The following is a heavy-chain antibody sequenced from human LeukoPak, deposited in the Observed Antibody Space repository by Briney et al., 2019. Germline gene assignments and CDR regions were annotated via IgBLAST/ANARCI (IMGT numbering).Heavy chain of an antibody. CDR2: IYYSGST. CDR3: ATRNGLGYCSGGSCQNWFDP. V-gene: IGHV4-59*12. Sequence: SETLSLTCTVSGGSISTYHWSWIRQPPGKGLEWIGYIYYSGSTNYNPSLKSRVTISVDTSKNQFSLKLSSVTAADTAVYYCATRNGLGYCSGGSCQNWFDPWGQGTLVTVSS. J-gene: IGHJ5*02. D-gene: IGHD2-15*01. CDR1: GGSISTYH.